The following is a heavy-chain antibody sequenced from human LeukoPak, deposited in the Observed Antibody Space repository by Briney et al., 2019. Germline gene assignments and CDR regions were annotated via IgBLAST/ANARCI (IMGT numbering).Heavy chain of an antibody. CDR3: ARDSTYYYDSGSSGPHYFDN. V-gene: IGHV3-53*05. D-gene: IGHD3-10*01. Sequence: GGSLRLSCAASGFTVSSNYMSWVRQAPGKGLEWVSVIYSGGDTYYADSVKGRFTISRDDSKNTLYLQLNSLRAEDTAVYYCARDSTYYYDSGSSGPHYFDNWGQGTLVTVSS. CDR2: IYSGGDT. J-gene: IGHJ4*02. CDR1: GFTVSSNY.